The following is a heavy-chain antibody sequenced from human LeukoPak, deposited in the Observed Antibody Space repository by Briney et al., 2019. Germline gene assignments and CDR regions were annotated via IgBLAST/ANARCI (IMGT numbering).Heavy chain of an antibody. V-gene: IGHV3-30-3*01. Sequence: GGCLRLSCVAAGFNFSPYAVHWVRQAPGKGLEWVAIISNDGTTESYTDSVKGRFTISRDNFKNTLSLQMNGLRLEDTAVYYCARTHRTNDILTGRDYYYGMDDWGQGTTVTVSS. J-gene: IGHJ6*02. D-gene: IGHD3-9*01. CDR2: ISNDGTTE. CDR1: GFNFSPYA. CDR3: ARTHRTNDILTGRDYYYGMDD.